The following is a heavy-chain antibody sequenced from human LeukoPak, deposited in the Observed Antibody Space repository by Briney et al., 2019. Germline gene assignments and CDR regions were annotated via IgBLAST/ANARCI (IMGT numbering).Heavy chain of an antibody. V-gene: IGHV1-69*05. CDR3: ARDLDPAAIPYYYYYMDV. D-gene: IGHD2-2*01. CDR1: GGTFSSYA. J-gene: IGHJ6*03. Sequence: GASVKVSCKASGGTFSSYAISWVRQAPGQGLEWMGGIIPIFGTANYAQKFQGRVTITTDESTSTAYMELSSLRSEDTAVYYCARDLDPAAIPYYYYYMDVWGKGTTVTVSS. CDR2: IIPIFGTA.